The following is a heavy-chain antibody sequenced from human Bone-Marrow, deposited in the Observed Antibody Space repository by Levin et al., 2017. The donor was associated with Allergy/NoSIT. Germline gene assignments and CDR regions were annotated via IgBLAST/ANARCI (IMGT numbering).Heavy chain of an antibody. CDR3: AKLGIAARLYYYYGMDV. Sequence: PGGSLRLSCAASGFTFSSYGMHWVRQAPGKGLEWVAVISYDGSNKYYADSVKGRFTISRDNSKNTLYLQMNSLRAEDTAVYYCAKLGIAARLYYYYGMDVWGQGTTVTVSS. V-gene: IGHV3-30*18. CDR2: ISYDGSNK. D-gene: IGHD6-6*01. CDR1: GFTFSSYG. J-gene: IGHJ6*02.